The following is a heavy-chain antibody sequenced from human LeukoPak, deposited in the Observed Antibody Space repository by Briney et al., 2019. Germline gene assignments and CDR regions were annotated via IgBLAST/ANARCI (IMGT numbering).Heavy chain of an antibody. V-gene: IGHV3-48*02. D-gene: IGHD6-19*01. CDR1: GFTFGTYA. Sequence: PGGSLRLSCAASGFTFGTYAMNWVPQAPGKGLEWVSYISSSSSTIYFPDSVKGRFTISRDNAKNSLYLQMNGLRDEDTAVYYCASDAGSGYFDYWGQGTLVTVSS. CDR3: ASDAGSGYFDY. J-gene: IGHJ4*02. CDR2: ISSSSSTI.